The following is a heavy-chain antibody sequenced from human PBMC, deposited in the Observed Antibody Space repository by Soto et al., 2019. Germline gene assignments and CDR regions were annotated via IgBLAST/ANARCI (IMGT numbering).Heavy chain of an antibody. CDR1: GGSISDYY. CDR2: ILNTGST. Sequence: QVQLQESGPGLVKPSETLSLTCTLSGGSISDYYWGWMRQPPGKGLEWIGYILNTGSTTHNPSLKSRVTISVDTPKNQVSLKLSAVTAADTAVYYCARAPGSWYSPFDYWGPGILVTVSS. V-gene: IGHV4-59*01. D-gene: IGHD6-13*01. J-gene: IGHJ4*02. CDR3: ARAPGSWYSPFDY.